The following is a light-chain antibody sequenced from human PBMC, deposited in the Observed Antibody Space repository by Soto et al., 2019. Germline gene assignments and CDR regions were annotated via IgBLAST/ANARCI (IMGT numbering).Light chain of an antibody. V-gene: IGLV2-8*01. CDR1: KNDIGVYDF. CDR2: EVV. J-gene: IGLJ6*01. Sequence: QSALTQPPSASGSPGQSVTISCTGTKNDIGVYDFVSWYQHHPGKAPRLIIYEVVQRPSGVPDRFSGSKSGNTASLTGSGLQAADEADNFCTSYAGSHNYGVGSGTQVTFL. CDR3: TSYAGSHNYG.